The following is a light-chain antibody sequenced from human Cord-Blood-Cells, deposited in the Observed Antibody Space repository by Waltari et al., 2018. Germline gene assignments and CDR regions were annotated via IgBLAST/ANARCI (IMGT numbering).Light chain of an antibody. CDR1: SSNIGSNY. CDR3: AAWDDSLSGVV. V-gene: IGLV1-47*01. Sequence: QSVLTQPPSASGTPGQRVTISCSGSSSNIGSNYVNWYPQLPGTAPKLLIYRNNPRPSGVPDRFSGSKSGTSASLAISGLRSEDEADYYCAAWDDSLSGVVFGGGTKLTVL. J-gene: IGLJ2*01. CDR2: RNN.